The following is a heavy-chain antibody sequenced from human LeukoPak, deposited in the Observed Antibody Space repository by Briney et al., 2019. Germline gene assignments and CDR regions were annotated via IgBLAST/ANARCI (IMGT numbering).Heavy chain of an antibody. CDR2: INPSSGGT. Sequence: ASVKVSCKASGYTFTGYFMHWVRQAPGQGLEWMGWINPSSGGTGFAQKFQGRVTMTRDMSISTAYMEVSRLRSDDTAVYYCARGAPMAVAGTTDYYYLDVWGRGTAVTVSS. CDR3: ARGAPMAVAGTTDYYYLDV. J-gene: IGHJ6*03. CDR1: GYTFTGYF. D-gene: IGHD6-13*01. V-gene: IGHV1-2*02.